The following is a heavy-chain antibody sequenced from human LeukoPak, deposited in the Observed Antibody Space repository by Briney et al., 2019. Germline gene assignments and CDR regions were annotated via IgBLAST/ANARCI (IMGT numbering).Heavy chain of an antibody. CDR3: ARAAPIKLGY. CDR2: TNHSGST. CDR1: GGSFSGYY. Sequence: PSETLSLTCAVYGGSFSGYYWSWIRQPPGKGLEWIGETNHSGSTNYNPSLKSRVTISVDTSKNQFSLKLSSVTAADTAVYYCARAAPIKLGYWGQGTLVTVSS. V-gene: IGHV4-34*01. D-gene: IGHD5-24*01. J-gene: IGHJ4*02.